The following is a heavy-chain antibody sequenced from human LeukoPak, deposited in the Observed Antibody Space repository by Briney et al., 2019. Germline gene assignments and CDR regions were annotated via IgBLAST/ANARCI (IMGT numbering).Heavy chain of an antibody. CDR2: IKQDGSET. CDR1: GFSFRVYT. Sequence: PGGSLRLSCAGSGFSFRVYTMSWVRQAPGKGLEWVANIKQDGSETYYVDSLKGRFTVSRDNAKNSVYLQMNNLRAEDTAVYYCARRAPGYCITTSCPDTYYYYYYMDVWGKGTTVTVSS. CDR3: ARRAPGYCITTSCPDTYYYYYYMDV. V-gene: IGHV3-7*01. J-gene: IGHJ6*03. D-gene: IGHD2-2*01.